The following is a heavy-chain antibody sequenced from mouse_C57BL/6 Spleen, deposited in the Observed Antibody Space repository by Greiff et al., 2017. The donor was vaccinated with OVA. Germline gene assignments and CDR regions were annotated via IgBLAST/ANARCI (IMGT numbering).Heavy chain of an antibody. CDR1: GYAFSSYW. Sequence: QVQLQQSGAELVKPGASVKISCKASGYAFSSYWMNWVKQRPGKGLEWIGQIYPGDGDTNYNGKFKGKATLTADKSSSTAYMQLSSLTSEDSAVYFCARRESNWDVYWYFDVWGTGTTVTVSS. J-gene: IGHJ1*03. CDR3: ARRESNWDVYWYFDV. CDR2: IYPGDGDT. D-gene: IGHD4-1*01. V-gene: IGHV1-80*01.